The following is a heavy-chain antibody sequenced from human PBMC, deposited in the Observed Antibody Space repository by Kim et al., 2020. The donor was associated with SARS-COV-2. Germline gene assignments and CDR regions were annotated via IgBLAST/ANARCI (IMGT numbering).Heavy chain of an antibody. CDR1: GGSISSYY. J-gene: IGHJ2*01. Sequence: SETLSLTCTVSGGSISSYYWSWIRQPPGKGLEWIGYIYYSGSTNYNPSLKSRVTISVDTSKNQFSLKLSSVTAADTAVYYCARAPPGWGPEIAARLREPYFDLWGRGTLVTVSS. CDR3: ARAPPGWGPEIAARLREPYFDL. D-gene: IGHD6-6*01. V-gene: IGHV4-59*01. CDR2: IYYSGST.